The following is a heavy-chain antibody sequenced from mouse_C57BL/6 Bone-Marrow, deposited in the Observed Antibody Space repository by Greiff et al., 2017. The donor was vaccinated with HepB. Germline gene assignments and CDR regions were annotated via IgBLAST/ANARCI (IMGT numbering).Heavy chain of an antibody. V-gene: IGHV5-6*01. CDR1: GFTFSSYG. Sequence: EVHLVESGGDLVKPGGSLKLSCAASGFTFSSYGMSWVRQTPDKRLEWVATSSSGGSYTYYPDSVKGRFTISRDNAKNTLYLKMSSLKSKDTAMYYCARQGGNWDLYYAVDYWCQGTSVTVSS. J-gene: IGHJ4*01. D-gene: IGHD4-1*01. CDR3: ARQGGNWDLYYAVDY. CDR2: SSSGGSYT.